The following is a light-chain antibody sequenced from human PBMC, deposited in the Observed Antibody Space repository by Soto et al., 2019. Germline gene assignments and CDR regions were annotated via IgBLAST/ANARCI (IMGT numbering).Light chain of an antibody. J-gene: IGLJ1*01. CDR3: SSYTTSNTRQIV. Sequence: AAFFGAPGQAITISSHGTSRDGGGYNYVSWYQHHPGKAPKLMIFDVSNRPSGVSNRFSGSKSGNTASLTISGLQPEDEADYYCSSYTTSNTRQIVFGTGTKVTVL. V-gene: IGLV2-14*03. CDR1: SRDGGGYNY. CDR2: DVS.